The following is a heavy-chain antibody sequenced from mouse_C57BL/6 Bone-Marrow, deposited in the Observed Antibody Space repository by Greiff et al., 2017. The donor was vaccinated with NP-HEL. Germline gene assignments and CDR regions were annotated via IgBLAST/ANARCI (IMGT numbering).Heavy chain of an antibody. J-gene: IGHJ3*01. CDR3: AREDDGYYTSFAY. Sequence: VQLQQPGAELVRPGTSVKLSCKASGYTFTSYWMHWVKQRPGQGLEWIGVIDPSDSYTNYNQKFKGKATLTVDTSSSTAYMQLSSLTSEDSAVYYCAREDDGYYTSFAYWGQGTLVTVSA. D-gene: IGHD2-3*01. CDR1: GYTFTSYW. CDR2: IDPSDSYT. V-gene: IGHV1-59*01.